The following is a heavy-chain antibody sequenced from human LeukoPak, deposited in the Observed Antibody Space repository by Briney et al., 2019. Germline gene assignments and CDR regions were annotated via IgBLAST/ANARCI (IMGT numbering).Heavy chain of an antibody. V-gene: IGHV4-39*01. CDR3: ARRVAVAASTWFDP. D-gene: IGHD6-19*01. CDR1: GGSISSSSYY. J-gene: IGHJ5*02. Sequence: SETLSLTCTVSGGSISSSSYYWGWIRQPPGKGLEWIGSIYYSGSTYYNPSLKSRVTISVDTSKNQFSLKLSSVTAADTAVYYCARRVAVAASTWFDPWGQGALVTVSS. CDR2: IYYSGST.